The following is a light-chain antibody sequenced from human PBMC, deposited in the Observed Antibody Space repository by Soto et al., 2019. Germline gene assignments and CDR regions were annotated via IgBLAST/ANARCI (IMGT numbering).Light chain of an antibody. CDR1: QTVSNSY. CDR3: QQYGSSPWT. V-gene: IGKV3-20*01. CDR2: GAS. J-gene: IGKJ1*01. Sequence: EIVLTQSPGTLTLSPAARATLSCRASQTVSNSYLAWYQQKPGQAPRLLIYGASSRATGIPDRFSGSGSGTDFTLTISRLEPEDFAVYYCQQYGSSPWTFGQGTKVEIK.